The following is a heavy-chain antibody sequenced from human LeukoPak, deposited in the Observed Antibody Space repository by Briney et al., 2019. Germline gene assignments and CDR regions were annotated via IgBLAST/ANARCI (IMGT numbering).Heavy chain of an antibody. CDR3: AKEAYYDFWSGYTNEAFDI. D-gene: IGHD3-3*01. Sequence: HPGGSLRLSRAASGFTFSSYGMHRVRQAPGKGLEWVAVIWYDGSNKYYADSVKGRFTISRDNSKNTLYLQMNSLRAEDTAVYYCAKEAYYDFWSGYTNEAFDIWGQGTMVTVSS. CDR1: GFTFSSYG. V-gene: IGHV3-30*02. J-gene: IGHJ3*02. CDR2: IWYDGSNK.